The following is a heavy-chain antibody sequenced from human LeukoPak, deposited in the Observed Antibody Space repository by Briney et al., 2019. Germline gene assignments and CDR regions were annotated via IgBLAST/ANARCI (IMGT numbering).Heavy chain of an antibody. Sequence: ASVKVSCKASGYTFTAYYIHWVRQAPGQGFEWVGRINCNSAGTNYAQKFRGRVTMTRDTSISTVYMELSSLRSDDTAVYYCAVQSIVANTQGDAFDIWGQGTTVIVSS. CDR2: INCNSAGT. J-gene: IGHJ3*02. D-gene: IGHD5-12*01. CDR3: AVQSIVANTQGDAFDI. V-gene: IGHV1-2*06. CDR1: GYTFTAYY.